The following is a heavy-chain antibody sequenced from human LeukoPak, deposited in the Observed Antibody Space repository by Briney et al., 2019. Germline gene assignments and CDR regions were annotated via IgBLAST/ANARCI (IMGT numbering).Heavy chain of an antibody. CDR1: GYTFIAYY. J-gene: IGHJ5*02. D-gene: IGHD2-21*01. CDR2: INPNSGVT. V-gene: IGHV1-2*02. CDR3: ARADRLDGAPYLIGP. Sequence: ASVKVSCKTSGYTFIAYYMHWVRQAPGQGLEWMGWINPNSGVTSSAQKFQDRVTMTRDTSINSVYMEVRWVTSDDTAIYYCARADRLDGAPYLIGPWGQGTLVTVPS.